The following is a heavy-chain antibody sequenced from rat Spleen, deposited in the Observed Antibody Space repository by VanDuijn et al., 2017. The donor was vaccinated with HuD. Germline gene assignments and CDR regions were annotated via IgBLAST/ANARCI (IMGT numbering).Heavy chain of an antibody. J-gene: IGHJ1*01. CDR3: ARQRVLASRYFDF. D-gene: IGHD1-4*01. CDR2: ISTGGGST. Sequence: EVQLVESGGGLVQPGRSLKLSCAASGFTFSNYYMAWVRQAPTKGLEWVAYISTGGGSTYYRDSVKGRFTISRDNAKSTLYLQMDSLRSEDTATYYCARQRVLASRYFDFWGPGTMVTVSS. V-gene: IGHV5-25*01. CDR1: GFTFSNYY.